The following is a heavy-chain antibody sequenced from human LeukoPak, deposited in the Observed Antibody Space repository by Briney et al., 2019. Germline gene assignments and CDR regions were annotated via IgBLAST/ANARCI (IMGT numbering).Heavy chain of an antibody. V-gene: IGHV3-11*01. Sequence: PGGSLRLSCAASGFTVSSNYMSWVRQAPGKGLEWVSYISSSGSTIYYADSVKGRFTISRDNAKNSLYLQMNSLRAEDTAVYYCARVATTEYFQHWGQGTLVTVSS. CDR3: ARVATTEYFQH. J-gene: IGHJ1*01. CDR2: ISSSGSTI. D-gene: IGHD5-12*01. CDR1: GFTVSSNY.